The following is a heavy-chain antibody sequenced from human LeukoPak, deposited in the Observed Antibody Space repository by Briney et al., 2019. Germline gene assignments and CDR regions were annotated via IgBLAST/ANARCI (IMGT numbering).Heavy chain of an antibody. CDR3: ARYIQWSLSSWFDP. D-gene: IGHD2-15*01. J-gene: IGHJ5*02. Sequence: GASVKVSCKASGGTFSSYAISWVRQAPGHGLEWRGGIIPIFGTANYAQKFQGRVTITTDESTSTAYMELSSLRSEDTAVYYCARYIQWSLSSWFDPWGQGTLVTVSS. CDR2: IIPIFGTA. V-gene: IGHV1-69*05. CDR1: GGTFSSYA.